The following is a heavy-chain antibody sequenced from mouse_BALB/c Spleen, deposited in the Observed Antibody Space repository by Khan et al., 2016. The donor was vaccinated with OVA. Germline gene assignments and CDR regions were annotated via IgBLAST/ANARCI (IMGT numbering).Heavy chain of an antibody. CDR2: INPKNGVT. Sequence: EVQLQQSGPELVKPGASVKISCKTSGYTFTEYTLHWVKQSHGQSLGWIGVINPKNGVTSYNQKFRGKATLTVDKSSSTAYMEFRSLTSEDSAVYYCARDAGRYWGQGTSVTVSS. CDR3: ARDAGRY. CDR1: GYTFTEYT. D-gene: IGHD3-3*01. V-gene: IGHV1-18*01. J-gene: IGHJ4*01.